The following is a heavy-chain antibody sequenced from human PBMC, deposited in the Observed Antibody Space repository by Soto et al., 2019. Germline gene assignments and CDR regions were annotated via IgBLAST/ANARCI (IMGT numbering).Heavy chain of an antibody. V-gene: IGHV1-69*02. CDR1: GGTFSSYT. CDR3: ATRYCSGGSCYSDY. Sequence: ASVKVSCKASGGTFSSYTISWVRQSPGQGLEWMGRIIPILGIANYAQKFQGRVTITADKSTSTAYMELSSLRSEDTAVYYCATRYCSGGSCYSDYWGQGTLVTVSS. J-gene: IGHJ4*02. D-gene: IGHD2-15*01. CDR2: IIPILGIA.